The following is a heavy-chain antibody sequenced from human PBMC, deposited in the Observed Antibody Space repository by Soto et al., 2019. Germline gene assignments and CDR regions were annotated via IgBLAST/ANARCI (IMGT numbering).Heavy chain of an antibody. V-gene: IGHV3-64D*08. CDR1: GFSFSSYA. CDR3: VNNGGTYYAH. Sequence: SCSASGFSFSSYAIHWLRKAPGKGLEYISAITTTGDTTYYADSVKGRFTISRDNSKNTLYLQMSSLRAEDTAVYYCVNNGGTYYAHWGQGTLVTVSS. D-gene: IGHD1-26*01. CDR2: ITTTGDTT. J-gene: IGHJ4*02.